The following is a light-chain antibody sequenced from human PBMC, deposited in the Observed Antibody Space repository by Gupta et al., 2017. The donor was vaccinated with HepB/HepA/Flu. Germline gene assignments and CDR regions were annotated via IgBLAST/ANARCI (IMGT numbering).Light chain of an antibody. CDR3: YSYAGSYTLV. CDR2: DVS. V-gene: IGLV2-11*01. J-gene: IGLJ2*01. CDR1: SSDVGGYNY. Sequence: QSALTPPRSASAPPGPSVTISCTGTSSDVGGYNYVSWYQQHPGKAPKLMIYDVSKRPSGVPGRFSGSKSGNTASLTIAGLEAEDEADYYCYSYAGSYTLVFGGGTKLTVL.